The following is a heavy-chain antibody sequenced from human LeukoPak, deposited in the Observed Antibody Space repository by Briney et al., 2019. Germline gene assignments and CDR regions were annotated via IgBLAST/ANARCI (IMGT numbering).Heavy chain of an antibody. J-gene: IGHJ4*02. V-gene: IGHV1-2*02. CDR1: GYTFTGYY. CDR3: ARDGTSSYYDSSGRFDY. Sequence: RASVKVSCKASGYTFTGYYMHWVRQAPGQGLEWMGWINPNSGGTNYAQKFQGRVTMTRDTSISTAYLELSRLRSDDTAVYYCARDGTSSYYDSSGRFDYWGQGTLVTVSS. D-gene: IGHD3-22*01. CDR2: INPNSGGT.